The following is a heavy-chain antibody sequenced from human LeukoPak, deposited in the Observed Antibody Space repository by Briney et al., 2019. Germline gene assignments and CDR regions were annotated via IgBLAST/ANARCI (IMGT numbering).Heavy chain of an antibody. CDR1: GGSISSGDYY. J-gene: IGHJ5*02. CDR3: AREHTTTALFRDSVNWFDP. CDR2: MYNSGST. D-gene: IGHD1-1*01. V-gene: IGHV4-61*08. Sequence: PSETLSLTCTVSGGSISSGDYYWSWIRQPPGKGLEWIGYMYNSGSTNYNPSLKSRVTLSVDTSKNQFSLKLSSVTAAGTAVYYCAREHTTTALFRDSVNWFDPWGQGTLVTVSS.